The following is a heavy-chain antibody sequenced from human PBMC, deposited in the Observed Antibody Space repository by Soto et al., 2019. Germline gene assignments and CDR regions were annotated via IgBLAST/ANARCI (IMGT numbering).Heavy chain of an antibody. CDR3: ARLEHSSGYFFAFDI. Sequence: PGESLKISCKGSGYSFTSYWIGWVRQMPGKGLEWMGIIYPGDSDTRYSPSFQGQVTISADKSISTAYLQWSSLKASDTAMYYCARLEHSSGYFFAFDIRGQRTTVTVSS. D-gene: IGHD3-22*01. CDR1: GYSFTSYW. CDR2: IYPGDSDT. J-gene: IGHJ3*02. V-gene: IGHV5-51*01.